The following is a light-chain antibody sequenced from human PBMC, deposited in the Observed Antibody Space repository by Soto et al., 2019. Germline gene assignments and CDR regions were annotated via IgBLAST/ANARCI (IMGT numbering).Light chain of an antibody. J-gene: IGKJ4*01. CDR2: DAS. V-gene: IGKV1-12*01. Sequence: DIQMTQSPSSVYASVGDRVTITCRASQGISSWLDWYQQKPGKAPKLLIYDASSLQSGVPSRFSGSGSGTDFTRTIISPQPEDFATYYCQQANSFPLTFSGGTKVEIK. CDR3: QQANSFPLT. CDR1: QGISSW.